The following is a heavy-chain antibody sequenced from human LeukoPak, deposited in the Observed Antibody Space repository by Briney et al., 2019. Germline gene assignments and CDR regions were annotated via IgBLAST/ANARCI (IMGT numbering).Heavy chain of an antibody. V-gene: IGHV3-23*01. J-gene: IGHJ4*02. CDR1: GFTFANYV. CDR2: ISGGSIK. Sequence: GGSLRLSCAASGFTFANYVMSWVRQTPWKGLEWVSSISGGSIKYYAESVKGRFTISRDNSKNMMYLQMNSLRAEDTAVYYCVRDVGGIYYVFGYWGQGTLVTVS. D-gene: IGHD1-26*01. CDR3: VRDVGGIYYVFGY.